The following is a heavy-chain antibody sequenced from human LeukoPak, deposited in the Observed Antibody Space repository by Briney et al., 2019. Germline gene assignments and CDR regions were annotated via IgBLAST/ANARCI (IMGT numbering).Heavy chain of an antibody. CDR2: IYYSGSI. CDR1: GGSISSSTYY. D-gene: IGHD5-24*01. V-gene: IGHV4-39*07. J-gene: IGHJ4*02. CDR3: ARGRGIYGYNVFDS. Sequence: SETLSLTCNVSGGSISSSTYYWGWIRQPPGKGLKWIATIYYSGSIYYSPSLKTRVTISIDTSMHQFSLRLASLTAADTAVYYCARGRGIYGYNVFDSWGQGTLVTVSS.